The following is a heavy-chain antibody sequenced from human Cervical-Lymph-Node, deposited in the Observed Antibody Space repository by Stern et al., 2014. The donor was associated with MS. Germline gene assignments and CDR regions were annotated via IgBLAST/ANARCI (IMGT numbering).Heavy chain of an antibody. CDR3: AREGHSSGRCGDFDV. J-gene: IGHJ3*01. Sequence: VQLVESGGDVVQPGRSLTLSCAASGFTLNTYVVHWVRPAPGKGLEWVAAMSHDGFSKYYADSLKGRISISRDNSKTTVYLQMDSLTVEDTARFYCAREGHSSGRCGDFDVWGQGTMVTVSS. D-gene: IGHD6-19*01. CDR2: MSHDGFSK. CDR1: GFTLNTYV. V-gene: IGHV3-30-3*01.